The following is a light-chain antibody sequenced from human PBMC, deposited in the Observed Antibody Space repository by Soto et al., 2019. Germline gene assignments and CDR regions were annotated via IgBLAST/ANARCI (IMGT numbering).Light chain of an antibody. V-gene: IGLV2-8*01. CDR1: SSDVGGYNY. CDR2: EVS. CDR3: SSYAGSSVV. Sequence: QSALTQPPSASGSPGQSVTISCTGTSSDVGGYNYVSWYQQHTGKSPKLMIYEVSKRPSGVPDRFSGSKSGNTASLTGSGLQAEDEADYYCSSYAGSSVVFGGGTKLTVL. J-gene: IGLJ2*01.